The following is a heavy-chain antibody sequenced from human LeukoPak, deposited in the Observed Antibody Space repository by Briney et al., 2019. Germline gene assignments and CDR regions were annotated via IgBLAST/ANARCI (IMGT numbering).Heavy chain of an antibody. J-gene: IGHJ3*02. V-gene: IGHV4-59*02. CDR1: GGSVSDYY. CDR3: ARSDGYGLGI. CDR2: IYYTGSS. Sequence: SETPSLTCTVSGGSVSDYYWSWIRQSPGKGLEWIGYIYYTGSSSYNPSLRSRVTISADTSKNQFSLKLSSVTAADTAVYYCARSDGYGLGIWGQGTMVTVSS. D-gene: IGHD3-10*01.